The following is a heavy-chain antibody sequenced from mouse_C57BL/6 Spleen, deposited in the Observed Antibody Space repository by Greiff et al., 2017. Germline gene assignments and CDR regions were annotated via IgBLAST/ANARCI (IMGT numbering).Heavy chain of an antibody. V-gene: IGHV1-59*01. CDR1: GYTFTSYW. CDR3: ASGYYSRDY. D-gene: IGHD1-1*01. CDR2: IDPSDSYT. Sequence: VQLQQPGAELVRPGTSVKLSCKASGYTFTSYWMHWVKQRPGQGLEWIGVIDPSDSYTNYNQKFKGKATLTVDTSSSTAYMQLSSLTSEDSAVYYCASGYYSRDYWGQGTTLTVSS. J-gene: IGHJ2*01.